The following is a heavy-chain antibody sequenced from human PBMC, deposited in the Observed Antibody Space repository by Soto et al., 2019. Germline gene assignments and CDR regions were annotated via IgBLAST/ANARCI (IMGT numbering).Heavy chain of an antibody. J-gene: IGHJ6*02. D-gene: IGHD3-22*01. CDR2: IIPILGIA. CDR3: ARAPSYYYESSGPRDYYYGMDV. Sequence: QVQLVQSGAEVKKPGSSVKVSCKASGGTFSSYTISWVRQAPGQGLEWMGRIIPILGIANYAQKFQGRVTITADKSSSTAYMELSSLRSEDTAVYYCARAPSYYYESSGPRDYYYGMDVWGQGTTVTVSS. V-gene: IGHV1-69*02. CDR1: GGTFSSYT.